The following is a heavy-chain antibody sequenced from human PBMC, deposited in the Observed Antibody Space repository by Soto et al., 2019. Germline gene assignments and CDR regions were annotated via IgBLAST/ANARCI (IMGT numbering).Heavy chain of an antibody. CDR1: GYTFTSYA. V-gene: IGHV1-3*05. CDR3: ARNPSYYGMDV. Sequence: QVQLVQSGAEEKKPGASVKVSCKASGYTFTSYAMHWVRQAPGQRLEWMGWINAGNGNTKYSQKFQGRVTITRDTCASTDIIELSSLRSEVTAVYYCARNPSYYGMDVWGQGTTVTVSS. CDR2: INAGNGNT. J-gene: IGHJ6*02.